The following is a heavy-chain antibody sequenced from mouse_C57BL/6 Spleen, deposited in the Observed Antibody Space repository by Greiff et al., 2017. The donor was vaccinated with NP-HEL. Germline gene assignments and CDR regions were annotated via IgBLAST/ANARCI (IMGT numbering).Heavy chain of an antibody. CDR1: GFSLSTFGMG. CDR2: IWWDDDK. J-gene: IGHJ4*01. D-gene: IGHD3-3*01. Sequence: QVTLKVCGPGILQPSQTLSLTCSFSGFSLSTFGMGVGWIRQPSGKGLEWLAHIWWDDDKYYNPALKSRLTIYKYTSNNQVFLRIANVDTADAARYYGDRRGQLAMDYWGQGTSVTVSS. CDR3: DRRGQLAMDY. V-gene: IGHV8-8*01.